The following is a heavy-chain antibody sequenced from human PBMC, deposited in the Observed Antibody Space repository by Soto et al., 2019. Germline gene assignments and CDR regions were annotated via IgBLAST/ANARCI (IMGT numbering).Heavy chain of an antibody. J-gene: IGHJ4*02. V-gene: IGHV3-30*18. CDR2: ISYDGSNK. Sequence: QVQLVESGGGVVQPGRSLRLSCAASGFTFSSYGMHWVRQAPGKGLEWVAVISYDGSNKYYADSVKGRFTISRDNSKNTLYLHMNSLRAEDTAVYYCAKSGSNDYGAYWGQGTLVTVSS. CDR3: AKSGSNDYGAY. CDR1: GFTFSSYG.